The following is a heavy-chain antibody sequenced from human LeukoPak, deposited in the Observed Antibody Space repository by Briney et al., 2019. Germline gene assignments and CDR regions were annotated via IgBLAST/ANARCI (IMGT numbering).Heavy chain of an antibody. CDR2: ISDSGGGT. CDR1: GFTFSNFA. CDR3: AKVGVGWVAFEY. D-gene: IGHD3-16*01. V-gene: IGHV3-23*01. Sequence: PGGSLRRSCAASGFTFSNFAMSRLPQAPGKGLQWFSAISDSGGGTVYADSVKGRFTSSRDISKDTLYLQMNSLRAEDTAVYYCAKVGVGWVAFEYWGQGTLVTVCS. J-gene: IGHJ4*02.